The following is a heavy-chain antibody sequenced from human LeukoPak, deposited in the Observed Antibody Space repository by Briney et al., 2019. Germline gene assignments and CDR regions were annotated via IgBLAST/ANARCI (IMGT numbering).Heavy chain of an antibody. CDR1: GFTFSDYT. Sequence: PGGSLRLSCAASGFTFSDYTVNWVRQAPGKGLEWVSNIFSGNGIKNYADSVEGRFTISRDNAKNLVFLQMNSLRDDDTAVYYCAIFVLSNYGLDVWGLGTTVTVSS. CDR3: AIFVLSNYGLDV. D-gene: IGHD2/OR15-2a*01. V-gene: IGHV3-48*02. CDR2: IFSGNGIK. J-gene: IGHJ6*02.